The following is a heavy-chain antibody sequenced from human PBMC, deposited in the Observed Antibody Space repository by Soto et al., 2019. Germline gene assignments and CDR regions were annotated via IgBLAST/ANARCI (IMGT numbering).Heavy chain of an antibody. CDR2: ISAYNGNT. CDR3: ARVQLLGYCSGGSCYFGPRNPYYFDY. V-gene: IGHV1-18*01. D-gene: IGHD2-15*01. Sequence: GASVKVSCKASGYTFTSYGISWVRQAPGQGLEWMGWISAYNGNTNYAQKLQGRVTMTTDTSTSTAYMELRSLRSDDTAVYYCARVQLLGYCSGGSCYFGPRNPYYFDYWGQGTLVTVSS. J-gene: IGHJ4*02. CDR1: GYTFTSYG.